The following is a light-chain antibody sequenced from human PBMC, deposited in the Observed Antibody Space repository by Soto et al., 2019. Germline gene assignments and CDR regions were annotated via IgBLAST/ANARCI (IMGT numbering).Light chain of an antibody. CDR3: SSYAGSNNFV. J-gene: IGLJ1*01. V-gene: IGLV1-44*01. CDR2: SND. CDR1: SSNIGSNT. Sequence: QSVLTQPPSASGTPGQRVTISCSGSSSNIGSNTVNWYQQLPGKAPKLLIYSNDQRPSGVPDRYSGSKSGTSASLAVSGLQSEDEADYYCSSYAGSNNFVFGTGTKLTVL.